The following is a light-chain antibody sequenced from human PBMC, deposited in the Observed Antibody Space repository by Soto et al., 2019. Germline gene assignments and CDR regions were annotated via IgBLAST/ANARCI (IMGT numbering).Light chain of an antibody. Sequence: DIHMTKSPSTLSASVGDRVSITCRASQSISSWLAWYQQKPGKAPKLLIYDASSLESGVPSRFSGSGSGTEFTLTISSLQPDDFATYYCQQYNSYSWTFGHGTKVDIK. V-gene: IGKV1-5*01. J-gene: IGKJ1*01. CDR1: QSISSW. CDR2: DAS. CDR3: QQYNSYSWT.